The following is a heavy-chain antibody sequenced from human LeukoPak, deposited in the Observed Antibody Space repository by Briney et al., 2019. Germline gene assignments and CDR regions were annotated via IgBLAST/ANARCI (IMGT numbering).Heavy chain of an antibody. J-gene: IGHJ4*02. CDR3: AKEKLPSGYSFLTDY. Sequence: GGSLRVSCAASGFTFSSYGMHWVRQAPGKGREWVAVISYDGPNRYYADSVKGRFTISRDDSKDTLHLQMSSLRAEDTAVYYCAKEKLPSGYSFLTDYWGQGTLVTVSS. D-gene: IGHD5-18*01. V-gene: IGHV3-30*18. CDR1: GFTFSSYG. CDR2: ISYDGPNR.